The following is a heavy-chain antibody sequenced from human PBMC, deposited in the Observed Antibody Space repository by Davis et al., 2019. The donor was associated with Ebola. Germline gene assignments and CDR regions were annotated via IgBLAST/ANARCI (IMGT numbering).Heavy chain of an antibody. CDR1: GFTFSSYA. J-gene: IGHJ3*02. V-gene: IGHV3-23*01. CDR3: ARADTKLWPPGAFDI. D-gene: IGHD5-18*01. CDR2: ISGSGGST. Sequence: GESLKISCAASGFTFSSYAMSWVRHAPGKGLEWVSAISGSGGSTYYADSVKGRFTISRDNSKNTLYLQMNSLRAEDTAVYYCARADTKLWPPGAFDIWGQGTMVTVSS.